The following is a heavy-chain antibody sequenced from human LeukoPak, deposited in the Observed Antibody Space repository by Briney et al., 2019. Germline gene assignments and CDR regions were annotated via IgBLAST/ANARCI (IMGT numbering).Heavy chain of an antibody. CDR1: GYTLTELS. Sequence: ASVKVSCKVSGYTLTELSMHWVRQAPGQGLEWMGRINPNSGGTNYAQKFQGRVTMTRDTSISTAYMELSRLRSDDTAVYYCARGPSVGASPYDYWGQGTLVTVSS. J-gene: IGHJ4*02. CDR2: INPNSGGT. CDR3: ARGPSVGASPYDY. V-gene: IGHV1-2*06. D-gene: IGHD1-26*01.